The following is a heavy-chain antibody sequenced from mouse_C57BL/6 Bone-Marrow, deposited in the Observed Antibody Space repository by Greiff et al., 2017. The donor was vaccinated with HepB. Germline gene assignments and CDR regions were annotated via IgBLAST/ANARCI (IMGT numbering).Heavy chain of an antibody. Sequence: EVHLVESGGGLVQPKGSLKLSCAASGFTFNTYAMHWVRQAPGKGLEWVARIRSKSSNYATYYADSVKDRFTISRDDSQSMLYLQMNNLKTEDTAMYYCVRARTVVAHWYFDVWGTGTTVTVSS. D-gene: IGHD1-1*01. CDR2: IRSKSSNYAT. J-gene: IGHJ1*03. CDR3: VRARTVVAHWYFDV. V-gene: IGHV10-3*01. CDR1: GFTFNTYA.